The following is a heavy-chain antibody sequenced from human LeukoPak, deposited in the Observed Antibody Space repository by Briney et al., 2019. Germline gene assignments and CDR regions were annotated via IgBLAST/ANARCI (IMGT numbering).Heavy chain of an antibody. D-gene: IGHD3-9*01. J-gene: IGHJ2*01. CDR2: IKFDGSLA. Sequence: GGSLRLSCGASGLTFNTYWIHWVRQAPGEGLVWVSQIKFDGSLASYADPVKGRFTISRDNTKNTLYLQMNSLGTEDTAVYYCVTGHYDSRMYFDLWGRGTLVIVSS. V-gene: IGHV3-74*01. CDR1: GLTFNTYW. CDR3: VTGHYDSRMYFDL.